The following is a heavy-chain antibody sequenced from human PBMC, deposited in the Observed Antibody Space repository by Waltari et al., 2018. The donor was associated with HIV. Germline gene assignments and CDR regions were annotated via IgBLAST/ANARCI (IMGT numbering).Heavy chain of an antibody. CDR1: GFTFSSYA. D-gene: IGHD2-15*01. J-gene: IGHJ3*02. Sequence: EVQLLESGGGLVQPGGSLRLSCAASGFTFSSYAMSWVRQAPGKGLAWVSAISGSGGSTYYADSGKGRFTISRDNSKNTLYLQMNSLRAEDTAVYYCAKPRSGGIRRDPFDIWGQGTMVTVSS. CDR2: ISGSGGST. CDR3: AKPRSGGIRRDPFDI. V-gene: IGHV3-23*01.